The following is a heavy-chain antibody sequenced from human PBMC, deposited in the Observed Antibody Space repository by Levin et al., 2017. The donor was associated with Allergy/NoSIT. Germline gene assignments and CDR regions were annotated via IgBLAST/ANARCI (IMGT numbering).Heavy chain of an antibody. CDR1: GYTFTSFG. CDR3: ARERDYGVFFDY. D-gene: IGHD4-17*01. J-gene: IGHJ4*02. V-gene: IGHV1-18*01. Sequence: ASVKVSCKASGYTFTSFGXSWVRXXXXXGLEFMGWISTYNTNTNYAQSLQGRVTMTTDTSTSTAYLELRSLRSDDTAVYYCARERDYGVFFDYWGQGTLVTVSS. CDR2: ISTYNTNT.